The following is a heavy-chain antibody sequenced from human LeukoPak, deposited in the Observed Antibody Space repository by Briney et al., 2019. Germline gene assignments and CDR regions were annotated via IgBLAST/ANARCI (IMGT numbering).Heavy chain of an antibody. CDR1: GGSLNSDEYH. V-gene: IGHV4-30-4*01. Sequence: SETLSLTCSVSGGSLNSDEYHWSWIRQPPGKGLEWIGYIFYSGSTYYSPSLKSRLTISLDMSRNQFSLQLTSVTAEDTAVYYCSRRNNNGDTFDNWGQGTLVTVSS. D-gene: IGHD4-17*01. CDR2: IFYSGST. J-gene: IGHJ4*02. CDR3: SRRNNNGDTFDN.